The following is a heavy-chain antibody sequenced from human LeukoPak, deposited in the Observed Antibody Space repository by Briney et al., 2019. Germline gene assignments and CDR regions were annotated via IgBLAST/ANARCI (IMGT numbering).Heavy chain of an antibody. Sequence: SENLSLTCSGTGGSNSAYYWSWIRQPPGKGLEWIGYINYSGRTDYNPSLKGRVTISVDTSKNQFSLKLSSVTAADTAVFYCARTISGWYYFDYWGQGTLVTVSS. CDR1: GGSNSAYY. V-gene: IGHV4-59*08. D-gene: IGHD6-13*01. CDR2: INYSGRT. J-gene: IGHJ4*02. CDR3: ARTISGWYYFDY.